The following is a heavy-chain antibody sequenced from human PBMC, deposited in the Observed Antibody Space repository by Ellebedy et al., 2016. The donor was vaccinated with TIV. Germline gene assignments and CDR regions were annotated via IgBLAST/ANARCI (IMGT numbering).Heavy chain of an antibody. Sequence: GGSLRLSCVASGLTFSGYSMHWVRQAPGKGLVWVSHINGDGSHTIYADSVKGRFTISRDNAKNTLYLQMNSLRADDTAVYYCARDLYYGIDFWGQGTTVTVSS. CDR3: ARDLYYGIDF. CDR2: INGDGSHT. CDR1: GLTFSGYS. V-gene: IGHV3-74*01. D-gene: IGHD2-8*01. J-gene: IGHJ6*02.